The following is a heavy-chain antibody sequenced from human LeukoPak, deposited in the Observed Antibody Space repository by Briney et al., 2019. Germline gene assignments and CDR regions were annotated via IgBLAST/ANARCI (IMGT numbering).Heavy chain of an antibody. CDR3: ARSSSSSGFYVFDF. Sequence: PSETLSLTCTLSGGSISSAGYYWGWIRQPPGKGLEWIGSLSYDGSNYYNPPLKSRVTISLDTSKNQFSLRLSSVTAADTAVYYCARSSSSSGFYVFDFWGPGALVTVSS. CDR1: GGSISSAGYY. V-gene: IGHV4-39*01. CDR2: LSYDGSN. J-gene: IGHJ4*02. D-gene: IGHD6-19*01.